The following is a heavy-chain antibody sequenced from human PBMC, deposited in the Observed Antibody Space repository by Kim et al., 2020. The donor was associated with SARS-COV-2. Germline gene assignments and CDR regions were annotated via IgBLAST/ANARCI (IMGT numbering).Heavy chain of an antibody. D-gene: IGHD3-3*02. J-gene: IGHJ5*02. CDR1: GGSISSSSYY. CDR2: IYYSGST. CDR3: ARPDERVSIDP. Sequence: SETLSLTCTVSGGSISSSSYYWGWIRQPPGKGLEWIGSIYYSGSTYYNPSLKSRVTISVDTSKNQFSLKLSSVTAADTAVYYCARPDERVSIDPWGQGTLVTVSS. V-gene: IGHV4-39*01.